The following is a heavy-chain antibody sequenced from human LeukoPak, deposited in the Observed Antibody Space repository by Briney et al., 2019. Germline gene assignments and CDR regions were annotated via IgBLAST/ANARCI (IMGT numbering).Heavy chain of an antibody. Sequence: PGGSLRLSCAASGFTFSSYAMSWVRQAPGKGLDWVSAISGSGGSTYYADSVKGRFTISRDNSKNTLYLQMNSLRAEDTAVYYCAKPSIVVVVAADFDIWGQGTMVTVSS. CDR2: ISGSGGST. J-gene: IGHJ3*02. CDR1: GFTFSSYA. D-gene: IGHD2-15*01. V-gene: IGHV3-23*01. CDR3: AKPSIVVVVAADFDI.